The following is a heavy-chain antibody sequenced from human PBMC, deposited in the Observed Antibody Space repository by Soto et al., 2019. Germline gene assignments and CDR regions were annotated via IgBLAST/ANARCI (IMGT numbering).Heavy chain of an antibody. J-gene: IGHJ4*02. CDR1: GFTFSSYG. V-gene: IGHV3-33*01. Sequence: QVQLVESGGGVVQPGRSLRLSCAASGFTFSSYGMHWVRQAPGKGLEWVAVIWYDGSNKYYADSVKGRFTISRDNSKNTLYLQMNRLRAADTAVYYCARSSRSGFDFDYWGQGTLVTVSS. CDR2: IWYDGSNK. D-gene: IGHD3-3*01. CDR3: ARSSRSGFDFDY.